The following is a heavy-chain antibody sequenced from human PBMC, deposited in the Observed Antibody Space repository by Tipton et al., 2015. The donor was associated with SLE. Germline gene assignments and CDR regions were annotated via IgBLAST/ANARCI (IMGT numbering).Heavy chain of an antibody. CDR1: GFTFSSYG. Sequence: SLRLSCAASGFTFSSYGMSWVRQAPGKGLEWVSAISGSGGSTYYADSVKGRFTISRDNSKNTLYLQMNSLRAEDTAVYYCARDRTRYSYGYDAFDIWGQGTMVTVSS. CDR2: ISGSGGST. J-gene: IGHJ3*02. CDR3: ARDRTRYSYGYDAFDI. D-gene: IGHD5-18*01. V-gene: IGHV3-23*01.